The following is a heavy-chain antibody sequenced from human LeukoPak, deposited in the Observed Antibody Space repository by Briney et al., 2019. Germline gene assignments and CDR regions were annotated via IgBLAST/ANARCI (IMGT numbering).Heavy chain of an antibody. CDR1: GGSFSGYY. CDR3: AREEGRMATMGGACYYYYYMDV. V-gene: IGHV4-34*01. Sequence: SEALSLTCAVYGGSFSGYYWSWIRQPPGKGLEWTGEINHSGSTNYNPSLKSRVTISVDTSKNQFSLKLSSVTAADTAVYYCAREEGRMATMGGACYYYYYMDVWGKGTTVTVSS. CDR2: INHSGST. D-gene: IGHD5-12*01. J-gene: IGHJ6*03.